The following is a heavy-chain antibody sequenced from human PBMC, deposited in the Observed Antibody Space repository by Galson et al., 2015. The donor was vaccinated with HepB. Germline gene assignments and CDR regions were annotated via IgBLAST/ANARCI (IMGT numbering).Heavy chain of an antibody. CDR2: INPSGGST. CDR3: ARDRRVVREGLLGGYYYGMDV. J-gene: IGHJ6*02. CDR1: GYTFTSYY. V-gene: IGHV1-46*01. D-gene: IGHD3-10*01. Sequence: SVKVSCKASGYTFTSYYMHWVRQAPGQGLEWMGIINPSGGSTSYAQKFQGRVTMTRDTSTSTVYMELSSLRSEDTAVYYCARDRRVVREGLLGGYYYGMDVWGQGTTVTVSS.